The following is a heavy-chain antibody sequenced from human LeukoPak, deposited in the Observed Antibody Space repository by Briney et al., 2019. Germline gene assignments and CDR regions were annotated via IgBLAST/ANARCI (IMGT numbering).Heavy chain of an antibody. J-gene: IGHJ4*02. V-gene: IGHV3-21*05. CDR2: ITSSGNHI. Sequence: GGSLRLSCAASGFTFTSYSLNWVRQAPGKGLEWVSYITSSGNHIYYADSVKARFTISRYNAKNSLYLQMNSLRAEDTAVYYCARGWDYYDSSGYYYWGQGTLVTVSS. CDR1: GFTFTSYS. D-gene: IGHD3-22*01. CDR3: ARGWDYYDSSGYYY.